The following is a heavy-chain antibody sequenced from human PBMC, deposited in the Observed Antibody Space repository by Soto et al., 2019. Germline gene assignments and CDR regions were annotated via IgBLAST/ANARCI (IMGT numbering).Heavy chain of an antibody. V-gene: IGHV3-23*01. CDR2: LNSGGGTT. CDR3: ARAIIHYYFYS. J-gene: IGHJ4*02. Sequence: GGSLRLSCAASGFDIVYYAMTWVLQPPGKGLEWVSILNSGGGTTYYADSVKGRVTISTDTSKNTLYLQINSLRAGDTAVYYCARAIIHYYFYSWGQGTLVTVSS. CDR1: GFDIVYYA. D-gene: IGHD3-10*01.